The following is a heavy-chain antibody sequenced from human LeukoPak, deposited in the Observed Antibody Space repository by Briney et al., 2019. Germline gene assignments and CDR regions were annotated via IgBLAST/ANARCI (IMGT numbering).Heavy chain of an antibody. CDR2: ISTSGSTI. CDR1: GFTFSNYE. V-gene: IGHV3-48*03. D-gene: IGHD3-22*01. J-gene: IGHJ4*02. Sequence: PGGSLRLSCAAPGFTFSNYEMNWVRQAPGKGLEWVSYISTSGSTIYYADSVKGRFTISRDNAKNSLYLQMNSLRAEDTAVYYCARDGPAYYDSSGYSDYWGRGILVTVSS. CDR3: ARDGPAYYDSSGYSDY.